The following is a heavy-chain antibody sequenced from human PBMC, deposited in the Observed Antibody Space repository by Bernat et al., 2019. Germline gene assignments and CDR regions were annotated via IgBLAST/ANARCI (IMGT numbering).Heavy chain of an antibody. CDR2: ISPDGSDT. CDR3: ARPYYTDNNLDNEAFAW. J-gene: IGHJ4*02. CDR1: GFTFSSTW. D-gene: IGHD3-3*01. Sequence: EVQLVESGGGLVQPGGSLRLSCAASGFTFSSTWMHWVRQAPGKGLVWVSRISPDGSDTTYADSVKGRFTVSRDNSKNTLYLQMNSLGAGDTAVYYCARPYYTDNNLDNEAFAWWGQGTLVAVSS. V-gene: IGHV3-74*01.